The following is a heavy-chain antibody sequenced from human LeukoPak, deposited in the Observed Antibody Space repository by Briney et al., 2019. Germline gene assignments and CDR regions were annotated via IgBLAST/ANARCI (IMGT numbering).Heavy chain of an antibody. D-gene: IGHD3-22*01. CDR3: ARQGMIVGNSDLDWFDP. Sequence: ASVKVSCKASGGTFSIYAISWVRQAPGQGLEWMGGIIPIFGTANYAQKFQGRVTITADESTTTAYMELSSMRSEDTAVYYCARQGMIVGNSDLDWFDPWGQGTLVTVSS. J-gene: IGHJ5*02. CDR2: IIPIFGTA. CDR1: GGTFSIYA. V-gene: IGHV1-69*13.